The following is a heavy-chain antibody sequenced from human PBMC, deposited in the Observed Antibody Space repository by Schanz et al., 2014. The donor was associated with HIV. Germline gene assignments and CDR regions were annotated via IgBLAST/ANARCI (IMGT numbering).Heavy chain of an antibody. CDR2: IRSKAYGGTP. D-gene: IGHD3-10*01. V-gene: IGHV3-49*05. CDR3: TRVITRWFGEAHYAMDV. CDR1: GFPFRVYP. Sequence: EVQLVESGGGLEKQGRSLSLSFQASGFPFRVYPMGGFRQAPGRGREWVGFIRSKAYGGTPEYAASVKGRFTISRDDSKSIAYLQVNSLRIEDTAVYYCTRVITRWFGEAHYAMDVWGQGTTVIVSS. J-gene: IGHJ6*02.